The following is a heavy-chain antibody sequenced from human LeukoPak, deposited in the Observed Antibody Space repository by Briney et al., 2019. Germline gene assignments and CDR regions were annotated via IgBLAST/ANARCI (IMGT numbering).Heavy chain of an antibody. V-gene: IGHV4-4*07. J-gene: IGHJ4*02. CDR1: GGSFTNYY. Sequence: PSETLSLTCTVSGGSFTNYYWNWIRQPAGKALEWIGRISTSGSTNYNPSVSTRVTMSIDTSKNQFSLKLSSVTAADTAVYYCARLLGGMSGSYYAHWGQGTLVTVSS. D-gene: IGHD1-26*01. CDR3: ARLLGGMSGSYYAH. CDR2: ISTSGST.